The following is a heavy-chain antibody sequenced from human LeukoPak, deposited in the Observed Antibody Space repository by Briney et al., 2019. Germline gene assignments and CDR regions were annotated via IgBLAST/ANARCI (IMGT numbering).Heavy chain of an antibody. CDR3: AREGRDGHFSL. CDR1: GYTFSNYN. Sequence: ASVKVSCKASGYTFSNYNIHWLRQAPGQGLEWMGIVNPSGDSTNYAQNFQGRVTMTGDTSISTAYMELSRLRSDDTAVYYCAREGRDGHFSLWGQGTLVTVSS. CDR2: VNPSGDST. J-gene: IGHJ4*02. D-gene: IGHD5-24*01. V-gene: IGHV1-46*01.